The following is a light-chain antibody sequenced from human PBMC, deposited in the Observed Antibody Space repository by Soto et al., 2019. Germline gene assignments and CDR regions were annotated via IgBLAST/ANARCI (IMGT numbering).Light chain of an antibody. Sequence: EIELTQSPGTLALSLGDGATLSCRASQTVNRNYLAWYHQKPGQPPRLLIYGVSNRATGVPDRFSGGGSGTEFTLTIVRLEPDDFGTYYCQQYFDSPRTFGQGTRVEV. V-gene: IGKV3-20*01. J-gene: IGKJ1*01. CDR1: QTVNRNY. CDR2: GVS. CDR3: QQYFDSPRT.